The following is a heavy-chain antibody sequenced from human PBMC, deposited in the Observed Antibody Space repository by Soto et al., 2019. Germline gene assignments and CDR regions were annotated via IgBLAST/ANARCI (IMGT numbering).Heavy chain of an antibody. CDR2: ISGSGGNT. D-gene: IGHD3-10*01. V-gene: IGHV3-23*01. Sequence: EVQLLESGGGLVQPGGSLTPSCAASGFTFSSYAMSWVRQAPGKGLEWVSGISGSGGNTYYADSVKGRFTISRDNSKNTLYLLMNTLRAEDTAVYYCAKGREGFGNDAFDIWGQGTMVTVSS. CDR3: AKGREGFGNDAFDI. CDR1: GFTFSSYA. J-gene: IGHJ3*02.